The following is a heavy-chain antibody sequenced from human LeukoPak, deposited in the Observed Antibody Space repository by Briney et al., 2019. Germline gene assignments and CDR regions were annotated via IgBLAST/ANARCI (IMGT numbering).Heavy chain of an antibody. J-gene: IGHJ1*01. Sequence: GGSLRLSCAASGFTFSSYSMNWVRQAPGKGLEWVSSISSSSSYIYYADSVKGRFTISRDNAKNSLYLQMNSLRVEDTAVYYCASARESCIGSTCYEYFHHWGQGTPLTVSS. CDR3: ASARESCIGSTCYEYFHH. CDR1: GFTFSSYS. V-gene: IGHV3-21*04. D-gene: IGHD2-15*01. CDR2: ISSSSSYI.